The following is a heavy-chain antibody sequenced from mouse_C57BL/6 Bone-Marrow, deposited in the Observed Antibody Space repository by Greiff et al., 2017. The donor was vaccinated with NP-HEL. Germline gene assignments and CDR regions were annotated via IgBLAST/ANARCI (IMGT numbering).Heavy chain of an antibody. Sequence: VVESGAELVRPGSSVKLSCKDSYFAFMASAMHWVKQRPGHGLEWIGSFTMYSDATEYSENFKGKATLTANTSSSTAYMELSSLTSEDSAVYYCARGKRRERSSWSYAMDYWGQGTSVTVSS. CDR3: ARGKRRERSSWSYAMDY. CDR2: FTMYSDAT. D-gene: IGHD1-1*01. V-gene: IGHV1-49*01. J-gene: IGHJ4*01. CDR1: YFAFMASA.